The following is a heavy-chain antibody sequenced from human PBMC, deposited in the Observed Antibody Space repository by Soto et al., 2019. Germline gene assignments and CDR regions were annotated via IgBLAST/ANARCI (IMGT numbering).Heavy chain of an antibody. J-gene: IGHJ4*02. CDR2: ISSSGSTI. D-gene: IGHD3-22*01. CDR1: GFTFSDYY. Sequence: GGSLRLSCAASGFTFSDYYMSWIRQAPGKGLEWVSYISSSGSTIYYADSVKGRFTISRDSAKDSLYLQMNSLRAEDTAVYYCARSSPEYYYDSSGYPDYWGQGTLVTVSS. CDR3: ARSSPEYYYDSSGYPDY. V-gene: IGHV3-11*01.